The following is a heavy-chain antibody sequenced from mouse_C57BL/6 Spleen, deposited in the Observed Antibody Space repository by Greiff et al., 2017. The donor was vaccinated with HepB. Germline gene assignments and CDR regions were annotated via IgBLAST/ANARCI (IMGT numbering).Heavy chain of an antibody. D-gene: IGHD3-3*01. CDR3: VRQGTGYFDY. CDR2: IRSKSNNYAT. Sequence: EVQVVESGGGLVQPKGSLKLSCAASGFSFNTYAMNWVRQAPGKGLEWVARIRSKSNNYATYYADSVKDRFTISRDDSESMLYLQMNNLKTEDTAMYYCVRQGTGYFDYWGQGTTLTVSS. V-gene: IGHV10-1*01. J-gene: IGHJ2*01. CDR1: GFSFNTYA.